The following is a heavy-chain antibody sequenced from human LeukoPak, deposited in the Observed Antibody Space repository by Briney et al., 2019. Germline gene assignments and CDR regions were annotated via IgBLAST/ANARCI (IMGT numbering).Heavy chain of an antibody. V-gene: IGHV1-46*01. CDR2: INPSGGST. D-gene: IGHD1-26*01. J-gene: IGHJ3*02. CDR1: GYTFTSYY. CDR3: ARVCGSYEFQDAFDI. Sequence: GASVKVSCKASGYTFTSYYMHWVRQAPGQGLEWMGIINPSGGSTSYAQKFQGRVTMTRDTSISTAYMELIRLRSDDTAVYYCARVCGSYEFQDAFDIWGQGTMVTVSS.